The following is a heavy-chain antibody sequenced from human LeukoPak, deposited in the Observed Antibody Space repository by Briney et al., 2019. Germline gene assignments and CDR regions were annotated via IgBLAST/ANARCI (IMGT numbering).Heavy chain of an antibody. Sequence: GGTLRLSCAASGFTFSSYGMSWVRQAPGKGLEWVSAISGSDVSTYYADSMKGRFTISRDNSKNTLYLQMNSMRAEDTAVYYCAKYSHDSSGSYDYWGQGTLVTVSS. V-gene: IGHV3-23*01. CDR3: AKYSHDSSGSYDY. CDR1: GFTFSSYG. J-gene: IGHJ4*02. D-gene: IGHD3-22*01. CDR2: ISGSDVST.